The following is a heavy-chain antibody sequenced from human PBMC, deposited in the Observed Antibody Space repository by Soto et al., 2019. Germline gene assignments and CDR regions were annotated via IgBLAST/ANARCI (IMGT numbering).Heavy chain of an antibody. CDR3: ARKAGFRGYCSSTSCFYYGMDV. Sequence: PGGSLRLSCAASGFTFSSYSMSWVRQAPGKGLEWVSYISSSSSTIYYADSVKGRFTISRDNAKNSLYLQMNSLRDEDTAVYYCARKAGFRGYCSSTSCFYYGMDVWGQWTTVTVSS. D-gene: IGHD2-2*01. V-gene: IGHV3-48*02. J-gene: IGHJ6*02. CDR1: GFTFSSYS. CDR2: ISSSSSTI.